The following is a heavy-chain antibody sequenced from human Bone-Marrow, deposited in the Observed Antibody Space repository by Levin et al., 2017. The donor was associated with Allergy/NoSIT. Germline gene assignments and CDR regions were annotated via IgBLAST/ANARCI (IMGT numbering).Heavy chain of an antibody. CDR2: INTNSGYV. CDR1: GVTRNTYT. CDR3: ASRLTASGGLDV. V-gene: IGHV3-21*04. J-gene: IGHJ6*02. D-gene: IGHD5-18*01. Sequence: GESLKISCAVSGVTRNTYTLTWVRQPPGKGLEWISSINTNSGYVHHGESVKGRFTISRDNSKKLLFLQMNRLRDEDTATYYCASRLTASGGLDVWGHGTTVTVSS.